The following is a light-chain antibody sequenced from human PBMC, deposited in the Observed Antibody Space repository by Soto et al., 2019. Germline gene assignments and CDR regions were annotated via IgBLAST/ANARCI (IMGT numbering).Light chain of an antibody. J-gene: IGLJ3*02. CDR1: SSDFGGSEF. Sequence: QSALTQPRSVSASPGQSVAISCTKTSSDFGGSEFVSWYQQQPGKAPKLIIYDATQRPSGVPDRFSGSKSGVTASLTISGLQAEDEADYYCCSYTYTYSVFGGGTKLTVL. CDR3: CSYTYTYSV. CDR2: DAT. V-gene: IGLV2-11*01.